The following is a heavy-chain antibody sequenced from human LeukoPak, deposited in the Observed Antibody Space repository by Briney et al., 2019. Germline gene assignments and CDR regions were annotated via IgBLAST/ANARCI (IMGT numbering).Heavy chain of an antibody. V-gene: IGHV6-1*01. Sequence: SQTLSLTCAISGDSVSINSATWNWIRQSPSRGLEWLGRTYYGSKWYNDYAVSVKSRITINPDTSKNQFSLQLNSVTPEDTAVYYCARDGCSSTSCPGGFDYWGQGTLVTVSS. CDR1: GDSVSINSAT. CDR2: TYYGSKWYN. D-gene: IGHD2-2*01. J-gene: IGHJ4*02. CDR3: ARDGCSSTSCPGGFDY.